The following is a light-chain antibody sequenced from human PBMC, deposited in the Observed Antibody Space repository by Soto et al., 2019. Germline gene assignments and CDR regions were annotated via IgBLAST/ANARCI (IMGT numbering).Light chain of an antibody. CDR1: QSVSSY. V-gene: IGKV3-11*01. Sequence: EIVLTQSPATLSLSPGERATLSCRASQSVSSYLAWYQQKPGQAPRLLIYDASNRATGIPARFSGSGSGTDFTLTICSLEPEDFAVYYCQQRSNWPRTWTFGQGTKVEIK. J-gene: IGKJ1*01. CDR3: QQRSNWPRTWT. CDR2: DAS.